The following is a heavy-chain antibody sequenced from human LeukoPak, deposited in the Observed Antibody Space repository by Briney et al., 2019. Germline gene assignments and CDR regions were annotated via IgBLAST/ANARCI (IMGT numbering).Heavy chain of an antibody. CDR3: AKAYYYDSSGYYFDN. CDR2: ISYDGSNK. Sequence: GGSLRLSCAASGFTFSSYAMHWVRQAPGKGLEWVAVISYDGSNKYYADSVKGRFTISRDNSKNTLYLQMNSLRAEDTAVYYCAKAYYYDSSGYYFDNWGQGALVTVSS. D-gene: IGHD3-22*01. CDR1: GFTFSSYA. V-gene: IGHV3-30-3*01. J-gene: IGHJ4*02.